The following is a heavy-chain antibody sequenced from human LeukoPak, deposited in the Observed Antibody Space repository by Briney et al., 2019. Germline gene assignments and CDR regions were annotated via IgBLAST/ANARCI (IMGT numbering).Heavy chain of an antibody. CDR3: ARDYSGSYRDAFDI. D-gene: IGHD1-26*01. CDR1: GASISSYY. CDR2: IYTSGST. Sequence: PSETLSLTCTVSGASISSYYWSWIRQPAGKGLEWIGRIYTSGSTNYNPSLKSRVTMSVDTSKNQFSLKLSSVTAADTAVYYCARDYSGSYRDAFDIWGQGTMVTVSS. V-gene: IGHV4-4*07. J-gene: IGHJ3*02.